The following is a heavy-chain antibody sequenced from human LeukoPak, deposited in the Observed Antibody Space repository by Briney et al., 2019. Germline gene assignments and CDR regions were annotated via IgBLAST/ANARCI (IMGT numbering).Heavy chain of an antibody. CDR1: GHTFTTYY. V-gene: IGHV1-46*01. J-gene: IGHJ5*02. D-gene: IGHD1-14*01. CDR3: AKETPNTGWFDP. Sequence: ASVKVSCKASGHTFTTYYVHLVRQAPGQGLEWMGVINPSGDGTNYPQRFQGRVTLTRDTPTSTAYMELTSLRSEGTAMYYCAKETPNTGWFDPWGQGTLVTVSS. CDR2: INPSGDGT.